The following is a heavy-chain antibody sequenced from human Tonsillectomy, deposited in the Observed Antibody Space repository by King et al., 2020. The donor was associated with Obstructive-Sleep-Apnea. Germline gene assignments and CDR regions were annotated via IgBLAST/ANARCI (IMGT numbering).Heavy chain of an antibody. J-gene: IGHJ4*02. CDR2: IKSKTDGGTK. V-gene: IGHV3-15*01. D-gene: IGHD3-10*01. CDR3: TTVWHTWYGGPDF. Sequence: VQLVESGGGLGKPGGSLRLSCAASGFTFNNAWMSWVRQAPGKGLEWVGRIKSKTDGGTKDYAAPVKGRFTISRDDSKNTLYLQMNSLKTEDTAVYYCTTVWHTWYGGPDFWGQGTLVTVSS. CDR1: GFTFNNAW.